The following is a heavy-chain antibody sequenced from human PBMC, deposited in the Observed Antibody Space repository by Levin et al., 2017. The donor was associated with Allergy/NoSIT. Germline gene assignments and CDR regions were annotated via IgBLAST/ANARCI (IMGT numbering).Heavy chain of an antibody. Sequence: SVKVSCKASGGTFSSYTISWVRQAPGQGLEWMGRIIPILGIANYAQKFQGRVTITADKSTSTAYMELSSLRSEDTAVYYCARSVSNYDYVWGSYRPAGGLNYGGKGTLVTVSS. V-gene: IGHV1-69*02. CDR3: ARSVSNYDYVWGSYRPAGGLNY. J-gene: IGHJ4*02. D-gene: IGHD3-16*02. CDR1: GGTFSSYT. CDR2: IIPILGIA.